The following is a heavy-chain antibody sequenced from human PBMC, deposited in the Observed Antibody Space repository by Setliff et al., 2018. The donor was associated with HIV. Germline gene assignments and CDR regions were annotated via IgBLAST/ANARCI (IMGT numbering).Heavy chain of an antibody. Sequence: KASETLSLTCAVYSGSFSGYRWTWIRQPPGKGLEWIGEINHRGSTTYNPSLRSRVTISVDTSKNRFSLKLNSVTAADTAVYYCARGDYYDSTGYEGLDSWGRGTLVTVSS. CDR1: SGSFSGYR. CDR2: INHRGST. J-gene: IGHJ4*02. V-gene: IGHV4-34*01. CDR3: ARGDYYDSTGYEGLDS. D-gene: IGHD3-22*01.